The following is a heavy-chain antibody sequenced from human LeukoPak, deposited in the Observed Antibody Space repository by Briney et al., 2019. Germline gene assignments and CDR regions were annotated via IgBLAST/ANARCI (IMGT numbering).Heavy chain of an antibody. CDR3: ARDTGSSSLREATDYFDY. CDR1: GGTSSSYA. Sequence: GSSVKVSCKASGGTSSSYAISWVRQAPGQGLEWMGGIIPIFGTANYAQKFQGRVTITADESTSTAYMELSSLRSEDTAVYYCARDTGSSSLREATDYFDYWGQGTLVTVSS. J-gene: IGHJ4*02. V-gene: IGHV1-69*01. CDR2: IIPIFGTA. D-gene: IGHD6-6*01.